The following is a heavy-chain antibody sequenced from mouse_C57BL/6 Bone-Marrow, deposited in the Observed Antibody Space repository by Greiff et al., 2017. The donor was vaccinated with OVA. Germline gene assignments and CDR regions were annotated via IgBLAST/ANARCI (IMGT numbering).Heavy chain of an antibody. CDR2: IDPSDSYT. CDR1: GYTFTSYW. J-gene: IGHJ2*01. Sequence: VQLQQPGAELVKPGASVKLSCKASGYTFTSYWMQWVKQRPGQGLEWIGEIDPSDSYTNYTPKFKGKATLTVDTSSSTAYMQLSSLTSEDSAVYYCARRGYGVDYWGQGTTLTVSS. D-gene: IGHD1-1*01. CDR3: ARRGYGVDY. V-gene: IGHV1-50*01.